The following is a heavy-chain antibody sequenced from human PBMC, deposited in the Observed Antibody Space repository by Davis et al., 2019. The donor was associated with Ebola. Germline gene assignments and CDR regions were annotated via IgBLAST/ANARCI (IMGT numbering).Heavy chain of an antibody. CDR1: GFTFNDYA. J-gene: IGHJ3*02. Sequence: GESLKISCSASGFTFNDYAMHWVRQAPGRGLDFVSGINDYGTRTHYADSVRGRFTISRDDSKNAVYLQMTSPRAEDTALYYCVKDRRGSYAFDIWGQGTMVTVSS. CDR2: INDYGTRT. D-gene: IGHD1-26*01. CDR3: VKDRRGSYAFDI. V-gene: IGHV3-64D*06.